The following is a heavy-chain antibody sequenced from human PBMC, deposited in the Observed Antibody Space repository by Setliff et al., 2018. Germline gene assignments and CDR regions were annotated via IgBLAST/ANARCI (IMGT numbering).Heavy chain of an antibody. CDR3: AREGVDTRSSTDYRYYMDV. V-gene: IGHV1-69*05. Sequence: SVKVSCKASGGTFSSYGISWVRQAPGQGLEWMGGTIPIFGSTNYAQKFQDRVTIITDESTSTAYMELRSLRTEDTAVYYCAREGVDTRSSTDYRYYMDVWGKGTTDTVS. CDR2: TIPIFGST. J-gene: IGHJ6*03. CDR1: GGTFSSYG. D-gene: IGHD5-18*01.